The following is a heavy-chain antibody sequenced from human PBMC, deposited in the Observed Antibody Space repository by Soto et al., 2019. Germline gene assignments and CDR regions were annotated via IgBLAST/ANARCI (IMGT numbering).Heavy chain of an antibody. CDR3: AVLRGPDYYDSSGCFDY. CDR2: ISGSGGST. J-gene: IGHJ4*02. V-gene: IGHV3-23*01. CDR1: GFTFSSYA. Sequence: PGGSLRLSCAAAGFTFSSYAMSWVRQAPGKGLEWVSAISGSGGSTYYADCVKGRFTISRDNSKNTLYLQMNSLRAEDTAVYYCAVLRGPDYYDSSGCFDYWGQGTVVTVSS. D-gene: IGHD3-22*01.